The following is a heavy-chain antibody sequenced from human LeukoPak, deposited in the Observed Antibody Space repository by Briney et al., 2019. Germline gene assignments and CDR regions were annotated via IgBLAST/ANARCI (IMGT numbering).Heavy chain of an antibody. CDR2: IYHSGST. J-gene: IGHJ4*02. CDR3: ARGRRVNDY. Sequence: SETLSLTCTVSGYSISSGYYWGWIRPPPGKGLEWIGSIYHSGSTYYNPSLKSRVTISVDTSKNQFSLKLSSVTAADTAVYYCARGRRVNDYWGQGTLVTVSS. V-gene: IGHV4-38-2*02. CDR1: GYSISSGYY.